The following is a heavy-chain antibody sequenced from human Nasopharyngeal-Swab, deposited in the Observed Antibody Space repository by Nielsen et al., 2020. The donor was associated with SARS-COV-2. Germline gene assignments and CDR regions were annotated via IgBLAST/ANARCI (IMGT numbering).Heavy chain of an antibody. CDR1: GGSFSGYY. V-gene: IGHV4-34*01. D-gene: IGHD6-13*01. CDR2: INHSGST. Sequence: ESLKISCAVYGGSFSGYYRSWIRQPPGKGLEWIGEINHSGSTNYNPSLKSRVTISVDTSKNQFSLKLSSVTAADTAVYYCARVKGIAAANYYYGMDVWGQGTTVTVSS. CDR3: ARVKGIAAANYYYGMDV. J-gene: IGHJ6*02.